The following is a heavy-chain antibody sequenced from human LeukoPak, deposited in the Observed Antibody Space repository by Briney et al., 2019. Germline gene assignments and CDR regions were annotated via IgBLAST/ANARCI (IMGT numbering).Heavy chain of an antibody. V-gene: IGHV5-51*01. J-gene: IGHJ4*02. CDR1: GYSFTSYW. CDR2: IYPGDSDT. CDR3: ARHRSPYSFGSI. Sequence: GESLKISCKGSGYSFTSYWIGWVRQKPGKGLGWMGIIYPGDSDTTYSPSFQGQVTISVDRSISTAYLQWSGLRASDTAMYYCARHRSPYSFGSIWGQGTLVTVSS. D-gene: IGHD5-18*01.